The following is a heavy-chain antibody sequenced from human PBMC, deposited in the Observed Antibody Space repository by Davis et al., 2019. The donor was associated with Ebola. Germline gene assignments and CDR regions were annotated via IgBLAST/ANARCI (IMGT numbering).Heavy chain of an antibody. J-gene: IGHJ5*02. D-gene: IGHD6-6*01. Sequence: PSETLSPTCTVSGGSISSGSYYWSWIRQPAGKGLEWIGRIYTSGSTNYNPSLKSRVTMSVDTSKNQFSLKLSSVTAADTAVYYCAREGSIAARRRWFDPWGQGTLVTVSS. CDR3: AREGSIAARRRWFDP. CDR2: IYTSGST. CDR1: GGSISSGSYY. V-gene: IGHV4-61*02.